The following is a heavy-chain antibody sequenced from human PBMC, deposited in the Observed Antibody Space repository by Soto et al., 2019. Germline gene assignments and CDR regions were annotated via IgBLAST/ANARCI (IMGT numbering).Heavy chain of an antibody. CDR3: AKDLKSITIVRGVIRSYGMDV. CDR1: GFTFSSYG. J-gene: IGHJ6*02. D-gene: IGHD3-10*01. V-gene: IGHV3-30*18. CDR2: ISFDGSNK. Sequence: QVQVVESGGGVVQPGRSLKLSCAASGFTFSSYGMHWVRQAPGKGLEWVAIISFDGSNKYYADSVKGRFTISRDNFKNTLSLSMNSLRAEDTAVYYCAKDLKSITIVRGVIRSYGMDVWGQGTTVTVSS.